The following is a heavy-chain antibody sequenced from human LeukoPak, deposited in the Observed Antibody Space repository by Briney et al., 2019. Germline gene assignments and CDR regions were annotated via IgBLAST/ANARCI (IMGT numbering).Heavy chain of an antibody. Sequence: HAGRSLRLSCAASGLPLSTFIIHWVRQAPGKGLEWVAAISNDGIGKFYADSVKGRFTISRDNSKNTLHLQIDSLRLEDTAVYHCAREFHSSGYAGTFDCWGPGTLVTVSS. CDR1: GLPLSTFI. CDR3: AREFHSSGYAGTFDC. J-gene: IGHJ4*02. CDR2: ISNDGIGK. V-gene: IGHV3-30*04. D-gene: IGHD3-22*01.